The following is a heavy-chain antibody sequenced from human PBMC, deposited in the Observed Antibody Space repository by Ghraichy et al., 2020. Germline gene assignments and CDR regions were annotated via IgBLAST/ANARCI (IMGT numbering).Heavy chain of an antibody. D-gene: IGHD1-14*01. CDR3: AEGGITPFRPLFDY. V-gene: IGHV3-23*01. CDR2: VTSADAT. J-gene: IGHJ4*02. Sequence: GESLNISCPTSRFTFTIHAMSWVRQAPGKGLEWVSTVTSADATYYADSVQGRFTISRDNSTNTIYLQMNSLGAEDTAVYYCAEGGITPFRPLFDYWDQGALVTVSS. CDR1: RFTFTIHA.